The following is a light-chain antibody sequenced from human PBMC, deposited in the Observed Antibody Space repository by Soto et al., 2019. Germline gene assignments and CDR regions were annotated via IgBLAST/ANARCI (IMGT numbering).Light chain of an antibody. Sequence: EIVLTQSPGTLSLSSGERATLSCRASQSVSSSSLAWYQQKPGQAPRLLVYATSSRATGIPDRFSGSGSGTVVSLTISRLEPEDFVVYYCQQYGSSSFTFGQGTKLEIK. CDR3: QQYGSSSFT. V-gene: IGKV3-20*01. CDR1: QSVSSSS. J-gene: IGKJ2*01. CDR2: ATS.